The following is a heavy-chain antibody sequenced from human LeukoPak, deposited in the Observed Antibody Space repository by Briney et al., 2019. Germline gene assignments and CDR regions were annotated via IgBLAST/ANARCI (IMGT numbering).Heavy chain of an antibody. Sequence: GGSLRLSCAASGFTFSSYGMHWVRQAPGKGLEWVAVIWYDGSNKYYADSVKGRFTISRDNARNLLSLQMNSLTIDDTGVYFCARDALFGSGRTHLDFWGQGTLVSVSP. CDR2: IWYDGSNK. CDR3: ARDALFGSGRTHLDF. V-gene: IGHV3-33*01. CDR1: GFTFSSYG. D-gene: IGHD3-10*01. J-gene: IGHJ4*02.